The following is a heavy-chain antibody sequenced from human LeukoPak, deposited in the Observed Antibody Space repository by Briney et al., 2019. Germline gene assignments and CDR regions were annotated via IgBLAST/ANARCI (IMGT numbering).Heavy chain of an antibody. J-gene: IGHJ6*02. CDR3: AKRGQLERLYNMDV. CDR1: GFTFSTYG. Sequence: GGSLRLSCAASGFTFSTYGMHWVRQAPGKGLEWVAVISYDGSKKYYADSVKGRFTISRDNSKNTLYLEMNSLRAEGTAVYYCAKRGQLERLYNMDVWGQGTTVTVSS. D-gene: IGHD1-1*01. V-gene: IGHV3-30*18. CDR2: ISYDGSKK.